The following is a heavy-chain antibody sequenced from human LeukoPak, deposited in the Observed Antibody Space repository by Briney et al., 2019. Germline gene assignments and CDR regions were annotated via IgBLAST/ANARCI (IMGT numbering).Heavy chain of an antibody. CDR2: ICGRGGNT. J-gene: IGHJ4*02. Sequence: GGSLRVSRVDSVFTLCNYVMSTVREARGKGVEWVSAICGRGGNTYYGDSVKGRFTISRDNSKNTLYLQMNSLRADDTAIDDCGNPPTVTSCDYWGQGNLVAVSS. CDR1: VFTLCNYV. D-gene: IGHD4-11*01. V-gene: IGHV3-23*01. CDR3: GNPPTVTSCDY.